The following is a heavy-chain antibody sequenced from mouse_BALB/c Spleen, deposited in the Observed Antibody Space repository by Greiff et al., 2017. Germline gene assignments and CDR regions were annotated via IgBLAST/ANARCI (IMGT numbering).Heavy chain of an antibody. CDR2: ISNLAYSI. CDR3: ARGLGNRAWFAY. V-gene: IGHV5-15*02. J-gene: IGHJ3*01. Sequence: EVKLVESGGGLVQPGGSRKLSCAASGFTFSDYGMAWVRQAPGKGPEWVAFISNLAYSIYYADTVTGRFTISRENAKNTLYLEMSSLRSEDTAMYYCARGLGNRAWFAYWGQGTLVTVSA. D-gene: IGHD4-1*01. CDR1: GFTFSDYG.